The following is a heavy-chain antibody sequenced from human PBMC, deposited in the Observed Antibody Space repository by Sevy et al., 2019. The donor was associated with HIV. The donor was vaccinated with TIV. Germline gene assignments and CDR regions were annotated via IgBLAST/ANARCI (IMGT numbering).Heavy chain of an antibody. CDR3: AKESPGYNYDSSGSLDY. Sequence: VGSLRLSCAASGFTFSSYAMSWVRQAPGKGLEWVSAISGSGGSTYYADSVKGRFTISRDNSKNTLYLQMNSLRAEDTAVYYCAKESPGYNYDSSGSLDYWGQGTLVTVSS. D-gene: IGHD3-22*01. CDR2: ISGSGGST. V-gene: IGHV3-23*01. J-gene: IGHJ4*02. CDR1: GFTFSSYA.